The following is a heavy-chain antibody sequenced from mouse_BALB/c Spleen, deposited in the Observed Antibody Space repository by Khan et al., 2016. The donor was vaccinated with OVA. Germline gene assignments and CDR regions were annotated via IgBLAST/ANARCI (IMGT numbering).Heavy chain of an antibody. CDR2: IDPCNGGS. D-gene: IGHD1-1*01. CDR3: ARHGSTSWFPY. Sequence: VQLKQSGPELMKPGASVKISCKASGYSFTSYYIHWVKQSHGKTLEWIGYIDPCNGGSTYNQKFKVKATLTVDKSSNTAYMHLTSLTSEDSAVYYCARHGSTSWFPYWGQGTLVTVSA. CDR1: GYSFTSYY. V-gene: IGHV1-31*01. J-gene: IGHJ3*01.